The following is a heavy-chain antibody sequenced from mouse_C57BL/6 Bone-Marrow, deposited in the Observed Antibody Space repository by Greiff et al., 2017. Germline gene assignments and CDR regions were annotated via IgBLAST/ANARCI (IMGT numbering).Heavy chain of an antibody. CDR1: GYTFTDYN. J-gene: IGHJ3*01. CDR3: ASSFAD. Sequence: EVQLQQSGPELVKPGAPVKIPCKASGYTFTDYNMDWVKQSHGKSLEWIGDINPNNGGTIYNQKFKGKATLTVDKSSRTAYMELRSLTSEDTAVYYCASSFADWGQGTLVTVSA. CDR2: INPNNGGT. V-gene: IGHV1-18*01.